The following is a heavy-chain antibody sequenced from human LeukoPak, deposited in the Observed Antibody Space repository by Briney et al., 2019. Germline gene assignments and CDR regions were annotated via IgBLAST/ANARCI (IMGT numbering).Heavy chain of an antibody. J-gene: IGHJ3*02. CDR2: MYHSGYT. Sequence: SETLSLTCTVSGYSIRSGYYWGWIRQPPGKGLEWIGTMYHSGYTYYNPSLKSRVTISVDTSKNQFSLRLSSVTAADTAVYYCAGVVVLDAFDIWGQGTMVTVSS. V-gene: IGHV4-38-2*02. CDR1: GYSIRSGYY. CDR3: AGVVVLDAFDI. D-gene: IGHD3-22*01.